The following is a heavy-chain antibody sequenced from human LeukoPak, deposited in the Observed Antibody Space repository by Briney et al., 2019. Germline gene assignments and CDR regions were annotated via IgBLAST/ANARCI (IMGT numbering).Heavy chain of an antibody. J-gene: IGHJ5*02. CDR3: ARDRVPAAINWFDP. CDR2: INPNSGGT. CDR1: RYTFTGYY. Sequence: ASVKVSCKASRYTFTGYYMHWVRQAPGQGLEWMGWINPNSGGTNYAQKFQGRVTMTRDTSISTAYMELSRLRSDDTAVYYCARDRVPAAINWFDPWGQGTLVTVSS. D-gene: IGHD2-2*01. V-gene: IGHV1-2*02.